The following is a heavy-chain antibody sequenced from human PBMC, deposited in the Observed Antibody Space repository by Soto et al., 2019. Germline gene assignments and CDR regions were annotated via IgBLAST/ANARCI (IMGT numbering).Heavy chain of an antibody. CDR3: ARASIAARYYFDY. CDR1: GGSISSSNW. CDR2: IYHSGST. D-gene: IGHD6-13*01. V-gene: IGHV4-4*02. J-gene: IGHJ4*02. Sequence: PSETLSLTCAVSGGSISSSNWWSWVRQPPGKGLEWIGEIYHSGSTNYNPSLKSRVTISVDKSKNQFSLKLSSVTAADTAVYYCARASIAARYYFDYWGQGTLVTVSS.